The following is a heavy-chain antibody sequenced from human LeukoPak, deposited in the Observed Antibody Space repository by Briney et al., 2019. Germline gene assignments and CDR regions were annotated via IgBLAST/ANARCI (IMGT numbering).Heavy chain of an antibody. Sequence: GGSLRLSCAASGFTFSDYYMSWIRQAPGKGLEWVSYISSSGSTIYYADSVKGRFTISRDNAKNSLYLQMNGLRAEDTAVHYCASADSSSWRNYYYYMDVWGKGTTVTVSS. CDR3: ASADSSSWRNYYYYMDV. CDR2: ISSSGSTI. CDR1: GFTFSDYY. V-gene: IGHV3-11*01. D-gene: IGHD6-13*01. J-gene: IGHJ6*03.